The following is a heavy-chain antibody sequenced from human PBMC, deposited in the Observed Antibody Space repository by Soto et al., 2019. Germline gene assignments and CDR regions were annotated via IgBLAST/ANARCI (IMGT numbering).Heavy chain of an antibody. CDR3: ARYDEHGSNGDLAY. CDR2: IFPNGRDK. CDR1: GFNFNTYF. Sequence: QVQLVQSGGGVVQPGRSLRLSCAASGFNFNTYFMHWVRQAPGKGLEWVAMIFPNGRDKEYADSVKGRFTISRDNSQHRMYLQMDSLRPEDTAVYYRARYDEHGSNGDLAYWGQGALVTVSS. J-gene: IGHJ4*02. V-gene: IGHV3-30*13. D-gene: IGHD2-8*01.